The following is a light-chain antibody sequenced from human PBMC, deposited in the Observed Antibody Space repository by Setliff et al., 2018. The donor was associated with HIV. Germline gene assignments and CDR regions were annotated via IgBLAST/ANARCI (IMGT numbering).Light chain of an antibody. V-gene: IGLV3-21*03. Sequence: SYALTQPPSVSVAPGKTARITCGGNNIGSKSVHWYRQKPGQAPVLVVYDDNDRPSGIPERFSGSNSGNTATLTISRVEAGDEADYYCQVWDSSSDHHVFGTGTKVTVL. J-gene: IGLJ1*01. CDR2: DDN. CDR1: NIGSKS. CDR3: QVWDSSSDHHV.